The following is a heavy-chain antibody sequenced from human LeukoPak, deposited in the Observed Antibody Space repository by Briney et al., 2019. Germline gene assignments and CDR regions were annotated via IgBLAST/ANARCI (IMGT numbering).Heavy chain of an antibody. CDR1: GFTVSSNY. V-gene: IGHV3-66*02. CDR3: ARMSVDGYYYYYMDV. CDR2: IYSGGRT. D-gene: IGHD5-12*01. Sequence: GGSLRLSCAASGFTVSSNYMSWVRQAPGKGPEWVSVIYSGGRTDYADSVKGRFTISRDNFENTLYLQMNSLRGEDAAVYYCARMSVDGYYYYYMDVWGKGTTVTVSS. J-gene: IGHJ6*03.